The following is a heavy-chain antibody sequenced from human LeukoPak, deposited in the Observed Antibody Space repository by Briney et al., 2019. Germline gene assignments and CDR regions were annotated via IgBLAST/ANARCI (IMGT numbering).Heavy chain of an antibody. J-gene: IGHJ4*02. CDR1: GYTFTSYY. CDR3: ARDSGTARLGGDYGYNVDY. Sequence: GASVKVSCKASGYTFTSYYMHWVRQAPGQGLEWMGRIIPIFGTANYAQKFQGRVTITTDESTSTAYMELSSLRSEDTAVYYCARDSGTARLGGDYGYNVDYWGQGTLVTVSS. V-gene: IGHV1-69*05. CDR2: IIPIFGTA. D-gene: IGHD5-24*01.